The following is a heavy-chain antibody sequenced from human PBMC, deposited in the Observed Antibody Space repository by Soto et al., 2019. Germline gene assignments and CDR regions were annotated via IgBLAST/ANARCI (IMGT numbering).Heavy chain of an antibody. CDR1: GYTFTGYY. J-gene: IGHJ4*02. D-gene: IGHD3-3*01. CDR3: ARTPPYYDFWSGYYTPYFDY. V-gene: IGHV1-2*02. Sequence: ASVQVSCKASGYTFTGYYMHSVRHAPGHGHEWMGWINPNSGGTNYAQKGQGRVTMNRDTSIRTAYMELIKLRSDDTAVNYCARTPPYYDFWSGYYTPYFDYWGQGTQVTVSS. CDR2: INPNSGGT.